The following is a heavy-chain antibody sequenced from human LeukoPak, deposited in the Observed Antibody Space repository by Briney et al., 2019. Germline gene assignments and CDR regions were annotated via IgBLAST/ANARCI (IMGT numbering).Heavy chain of an antibody. D-gene: IGHD3-3*01. V-gene: IGHV3-53*01. CDR2: IYSGGRT. CDR1: GFTVSSNY. CDR3: ARAAPYDAFDI. J-gene: IGHJ3*02. Sequence: PGGSLRLSCAASGFTVSSNYMSWVRQAPGKGLEWVSVIYSGGRTYYADSVKGRFTISRDNSKNTLYLQMNSLRAEDTAVYYCARAAPYDAFDIWGQGTMVTVSS.